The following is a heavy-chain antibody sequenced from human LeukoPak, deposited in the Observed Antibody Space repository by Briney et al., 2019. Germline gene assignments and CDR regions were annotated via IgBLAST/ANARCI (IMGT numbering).Heavy chain of an antibody. Sequence: GGSLRLSCAASGFTFSSYAVSWVRQAPGVGLEWVSTISGRGGSTFYADSVKGRFTISRDNSKNTLYLQMNSLRADDTAVYYCAKGYYDLLTDYFHTWFSPSGQERLVIASP. V-gene: IGHV3-23*01. CDR1: GFTFSSYA. J-gene: IGHJ5*02. CDR3: AKGYYDLLTDYFHTWFSP. D-gene: IGHD3-9*01. CDR2: ISGRGGST.